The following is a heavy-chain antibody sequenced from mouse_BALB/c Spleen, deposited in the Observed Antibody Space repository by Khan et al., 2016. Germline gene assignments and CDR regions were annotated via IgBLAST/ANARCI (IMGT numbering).Heavy chain of an antibody. D-gene: IGHD1-2*01. J-gene: IGHJ3*01. V-gene: IGHV4-1*02. CDR1: GFEFSRDW. Sequence: EVKLLEPGGGLVQPGGSLLLPCAAPGFEFSRDWTSRVRQAPGKGLEWSGEFNPDSSRTNYKPSLKDKFIISRDKAKKKFYLQMSKVMSEDTALYHCARLHYCGWFAYCGQGTVVTVSA. CDR3: ARLHYCGWFAY. CDR2: FNPDSSRT.